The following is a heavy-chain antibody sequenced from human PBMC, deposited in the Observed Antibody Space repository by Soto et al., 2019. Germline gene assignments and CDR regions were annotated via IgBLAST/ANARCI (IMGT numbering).Heavy chain of an antibody. J-gene: IGHJ4*02. CDR3: AREFEYYVGY. V-gene: IGHV4-59*01. D-gene: IGHD3-10*01. Sequence: PSETLPLPNNVSGGYISSYYWRCNPQPRRKGLELVEYIYYSGSTSYNPSLKRRVTISVDTAKSQFSLKLGSVPAADTAVYYCAREFEYYVGYWGQGTLVTVSS. CDR2: IYYSGST. CDR1: GGYISSYY.